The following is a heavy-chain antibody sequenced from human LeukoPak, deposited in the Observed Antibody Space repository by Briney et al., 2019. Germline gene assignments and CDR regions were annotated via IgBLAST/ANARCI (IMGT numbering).Heavy chain of an antibody. J-gene: IGHJ6*02. CDR3: ARDGRSAGDKLYYYYYGMDV. Sequence: PGGSLRLSRAASGFTFSDYYMSWIRQAPGKGLEWVSYISSSSSYTNYADSVKGRFTISRDNAKNSLYLQMNSLRAEDTAVYYCARDGRSAGDKLYYYYYGMDVWGQGTTVTVSS. CDR2: ISSSSSYT. D-gene: IGHD6-13*01. CDR1: GFTFSDYY. V-gene: IGHV3-11*06.